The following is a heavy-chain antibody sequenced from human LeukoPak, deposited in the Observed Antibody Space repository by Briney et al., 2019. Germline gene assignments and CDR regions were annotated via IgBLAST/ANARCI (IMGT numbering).Heavy chain of an antibody. Sequence: SETLSLTCTVSGGSISSSSYYWGWIRQPPGKGLEWIGSIYYSGSTSYNPSLKSRVTMSVDTSKNQFSLKLSSVTAADTAVYYCASPGVIVDDAFDIWGQGTMVTVSS. CDR3: ASPGVIVDDAFDI. V-gene: IGHV4-39*07. J-gene: IGHJ3*02. CDR1: GGSISSSSYY. D-gene: IGHD3-16*02. CDR2: IYYSGST.